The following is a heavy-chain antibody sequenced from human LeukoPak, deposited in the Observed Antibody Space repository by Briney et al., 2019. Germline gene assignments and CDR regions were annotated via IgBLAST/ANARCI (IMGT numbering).Heavy chain of an antibody. J-gene: IGHJ4*02. CDR3: AGDNIENGDLDYLDS. Sequence: GGSLRLSCVASGSLFNNYEMNWVRQAPGKGLEWVSYISGSGLSIYYADSVKGRFEISRDNAKNSLYLQMNSLRVEDTAVYYCAGDNIENGDLDYLDSWGQGTLVTVSS. D-gene: IGHD4-17*01. CDR1: GSLFNNYE. CDR2: ISGSGLSI. V-gene: IGHV3-48*03.